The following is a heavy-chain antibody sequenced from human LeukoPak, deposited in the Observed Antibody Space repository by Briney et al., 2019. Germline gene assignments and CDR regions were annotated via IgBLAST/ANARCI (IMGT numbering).Heavy chain of an antibody. CDR3: AKGSYYYDSADYFDY. CDR2: LSGSGGNT. J-gene: IGHJ4*02. Sequence: PGGSLRLSCAASGFTFSSYAMSWVRQAPGKGLEGVSPLSGSGGNTYYADSVKGRVTISRDNSKNTLYLQMNSLRAEDTAVYHCAKGSYYYDSADYFDYWGQGTLVTVSS. V-gene: IGHV3-23*01. CDR1: GFTFSSYA. D-gene: IGHD3-22*01.